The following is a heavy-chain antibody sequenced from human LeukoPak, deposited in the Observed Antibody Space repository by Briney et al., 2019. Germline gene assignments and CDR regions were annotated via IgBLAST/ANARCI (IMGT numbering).Heavy chain of an antibody. J-gene: IGHJ4*02. CDR3: ARGSYGDYDGY. CDR2: IYSGGST. Sequence: GGSLRLSCAASGFTVSSNYMSWVCQAPGKGLEWVSVIYSGGSTYYADSVKGRFTISRDNSKNTLYLQMNSLRAEDTAVYYCARGSYGDYDGYWGQGTLVTVSS. D-gene: IGHD4-17*01. V-gene: IGHV3-66*01. CDR1: GFTVSSNY.